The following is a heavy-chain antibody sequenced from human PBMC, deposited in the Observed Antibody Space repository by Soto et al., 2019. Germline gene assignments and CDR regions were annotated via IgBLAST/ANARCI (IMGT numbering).Heavy chain of an antibody. CDR1: GFTFSNAW. Sequence: EVQLVESGGDLVKPGGSLRLSCAASGFTFSNAWMNWVRQAPGKGLEWVGRIKTKAHGGTTDYAAPVRGRFTISRDDSKNTLYLQINSLKTEDTALYYCKSNDAFDILGQGTMVTVSS. J-gene: IGHJ3*02. CDR3: KSNDAFDI. CDR2: IKTKAHGGTT. V-gene: IGHV3-15*07.